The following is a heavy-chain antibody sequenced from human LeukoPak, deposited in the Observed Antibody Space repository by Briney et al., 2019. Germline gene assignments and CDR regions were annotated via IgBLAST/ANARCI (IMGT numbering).Heavy chain of an antibody. CDR3: ARRSTYYYDSSGNYYFDY. CDR2: INHSGST. J-gene: IGHJ4*02. V-gene: IGHV4-34*01. D-gene: IGHD3-22*01. Sequence: SETLSLTCTVSGGSISSHYWSRIRQPPGKGLEWIGEINHSGSTNYNPSLKSRVTISVDTSKNQFSLKLSSVTAADTAVYYCARRSTYYYDSSGNYYFDYWGQGTLVTVSS. CDR1: GGSISSHY.